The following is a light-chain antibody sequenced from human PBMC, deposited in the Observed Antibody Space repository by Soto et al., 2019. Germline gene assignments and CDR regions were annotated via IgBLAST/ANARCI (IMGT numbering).Light chain of an antibody. Sequence: QSVLTQPPSVSGAPGQRVTISCTGSSSNIGAGYDVHWYQQLPGTAHKLLIYGNSNRPSGVPDRFSGSKSGTSASLAITGLQAEDEADYYCQSYDSSLSVSYVFGTGTKVTVL. V-gene: IGLV1-40*01. J-gene: IGLJ1*01. CDR1: SSNIGAGYD. CDR2: GNS. CDR3: QSYDSSLSVSYV.